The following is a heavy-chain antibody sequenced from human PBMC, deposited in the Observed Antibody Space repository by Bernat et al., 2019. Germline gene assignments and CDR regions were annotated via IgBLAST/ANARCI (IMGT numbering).Heavy chain of an antibody. CDR2: ISGSGGST. CDR1: GFTFSTYA. V-gene: IGHV3-23*01. J-gene: IGHJ4*02. D-gene: IGHD1-26*01. CDR3: AKKPTSTGSHYHFDY. Sequence: EVQLLESGGGLVQPGGSLRLSCAASGFTFSTYAMSWVRQAPGKGLEWVSGISGSGGSTYYADSVKGRFTISRDNSKNTLYLQMSSRRAEDTAVYYCAKKPTSTGSHYHFDYWGQGTLVTVSS.